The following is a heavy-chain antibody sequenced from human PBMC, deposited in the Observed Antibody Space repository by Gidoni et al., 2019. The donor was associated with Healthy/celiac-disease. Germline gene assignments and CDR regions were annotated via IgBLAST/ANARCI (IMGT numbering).Heavy chain of an antibody. V-gene: IGHV3-33*01. Sequence: QVQLVESGGGVVQPGRSLRRSCAASGFTFGIYGIHWVGQAPGQGLEWVAVIWYDGSNKYYADSVKGRFTISRDNSKNTLNLQMNSLRVEDTAVYYCARERTSSGGEAFDIWGQGTMVTVSS. CDR3: ARERTSSGGEAFDI. CDR2: IWYDGSNK. CDR1: GFTFGIYG. D-gene: IGHD3-10*01. J-gene: IGHJ3*02.